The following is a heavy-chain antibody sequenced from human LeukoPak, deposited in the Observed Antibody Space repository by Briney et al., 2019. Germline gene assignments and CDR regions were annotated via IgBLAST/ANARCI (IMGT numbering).Heavy chain of an antibody. Sequence: GGSLRLSCAASGFTFSSYSMNWVRQAPGKGLEWVSNTSGSGSGGSTYYADSVKGRFTISRDNSKNTLYLQMNSLRAEDTAVYYCAKSGYNRFDYWGQGTLVTVSS. CDR1: GFTFSSYS. D-gene: IGHD5-24*01. J-gene: IGHJ4*02. CDR3: AKSGYNRFDY. CDR2: TSGSGSGGST. V-gene: IGHV3-23*01.